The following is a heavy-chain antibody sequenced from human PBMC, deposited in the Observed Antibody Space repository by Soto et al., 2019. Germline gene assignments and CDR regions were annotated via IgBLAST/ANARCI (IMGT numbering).Heavy chain of an antibody. CDR1: GFTFSSYW. V-gene: IGHV3-7*01. CDR3: AREGQYYDYIWGSYRPDAFDI. J-gene: IGHJ3*02. D-gene: IGHD3-16*02. Sequence: GGSLRLSCAASGFTFSSYWMSWVRQAPGKGLEWVANIKQDGSEKYYVDSVKGRFTISRDNAKNSLYLQMNSLRAEDTAVYYCAREGQYYDYIWGSYRPDAFDIWGQGTMVTVSS. CDR2: IKQDGSEK.